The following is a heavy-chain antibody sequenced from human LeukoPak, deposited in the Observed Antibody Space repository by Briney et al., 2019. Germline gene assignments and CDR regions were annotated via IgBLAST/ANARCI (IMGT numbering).Heavy chain of an antibody. Sequence: ASVKVSCKASGYAFTAYYIHWVRQAPGQGLEWMGWINPNTGGTNFAQRFQGRVTMTRDTSINTAYMELSSLRSDDTAMYYCARFAQPGGRTYYYYGMDVWGRGTTVTVSS. J-gene: IGHJ6*02. CDR1: GYAFTAYY. CDR3: ARFAQPGGRTYYYYGMDV. D-gene: IGHD2-2*01. CDR2: INPNTGGT. V-gene: IGHV1-2*02.